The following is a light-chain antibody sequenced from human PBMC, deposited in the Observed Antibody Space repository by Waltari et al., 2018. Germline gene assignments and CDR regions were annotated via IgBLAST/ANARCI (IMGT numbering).Light chain of an antibody. CDR1: ELGNKY. Sequence: SYELTQPPSVSVSPGQTASITCSGDELGNKYVCWYQQKPGQSPILVIFQDSKRPSGIPERFSGSNSGSAATLTIRGTQAVDEADYYCQAWDSNTGVFGTGTRVTVL. J-gene: IGLJ1*01. V-gene: IGLV3-1*01. CDR2: QDS. CDR3: QAWDSNTGV.